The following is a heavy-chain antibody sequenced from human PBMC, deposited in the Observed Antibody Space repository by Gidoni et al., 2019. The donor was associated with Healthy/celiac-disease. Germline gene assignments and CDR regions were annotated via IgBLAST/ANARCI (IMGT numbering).Heavy chain of an antibody. CDR3: VGDWASGSLPA. J-gene: IGHJ5*02. CDR2: ISNNGGST. CDR1: GFTFSSYA. V-gene: IGHV3-64D*08. D-gene: IGHD7-27*01. Sequence: VQLVEAGGGLVQPGGSLRLSCSAFGFTFSSYAMHWVRQAPGKGLEYVSAISNNGGSTYYAFSVKGKFTISRDNSKNTLYLQVSSLGAEGTTVYYCVGDWASGSLPAWGQGTLVTVSS.